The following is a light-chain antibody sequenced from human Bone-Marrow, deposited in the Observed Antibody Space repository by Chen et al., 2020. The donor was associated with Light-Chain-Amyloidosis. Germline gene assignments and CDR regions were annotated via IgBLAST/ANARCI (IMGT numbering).Light chain of an antibody. J-gene: IGKJ1*01. Sequence: DIVMTQVPDSMAVSLGAGATINCKSSQSLVYNNKNYLAWYQQKPGQPPRLLISWASTRESGVPYRFSGSGSGTDFTLTISSLQAEDVAVYYCQQYYSNPRTFGQGAKVEIK. CDR1: QSLVYNNKNY. CDR2: WAS. V-gene: IGKV4-1*01. CDR3: QQYYSNPRT.